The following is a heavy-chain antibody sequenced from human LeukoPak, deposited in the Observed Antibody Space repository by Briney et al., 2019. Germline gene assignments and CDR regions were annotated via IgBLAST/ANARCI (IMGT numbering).Heavy chain of an antibody. CDR1: EFTSSSYW. V-gene: IGHV3-7*01. CDR3: ARDAGVQLKPYYMDV. Sequence: GGSLRLSCASSEFTSSSYWMTWVRQAPGKGLEWVANINQDGREKYYVDSVKGRFTISRDNAKNSLYLQMNSLRAEDTAVYYCARDAGVQLKPYYMDVWGKGTTVTVSS. J-gene: IGHJ6*03. D-gene: IGHD5-18*01. CDR2: INQDGREK.